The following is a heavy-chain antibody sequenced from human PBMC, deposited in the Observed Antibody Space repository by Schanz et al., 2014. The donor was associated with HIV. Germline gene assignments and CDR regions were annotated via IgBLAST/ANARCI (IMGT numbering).Heavy chain of an antibody. J-gene: IGHJ5*01. CDR2: INPNSGDT. D-gene: IGHD5-12*01. CDR1: GYRFTDYS. V-gene: IGHV1-2*02. CDR3: AREPNYRGFES. Sequence: QVQLVQPGAEVRKPGASVKVSCKASGYRFTDYSIHWVRQAPGQGLVWMGWINPNSGDTKYEQKFQDRVTMTRDMSINTVYMELTRLRSDDPAVYYCAREPNYRGFESWGHGTLVTVSS.